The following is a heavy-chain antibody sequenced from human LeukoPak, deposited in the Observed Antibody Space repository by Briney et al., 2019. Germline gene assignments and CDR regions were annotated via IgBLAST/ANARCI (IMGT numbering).Heavy chain of an antibody. Sequence: SETLSLTCTVSGGSISSYYWSWLRQPPGKGLEWIGYIYYSGSAHYNSSLKSRVTIVVDMSKNQFSLKLSSVTAADTAVYYCARGYGDYGDFWYFDLWGRGTLVTVSS. J-gene: IGHJ2*01. D-gene: IGHD4-17*01. CDR1: GGSISSYY. V-gene: IGHV4-59*01. CDR2: IYYSGSA. CDR3: ARGYGDYGDFWYFDL.